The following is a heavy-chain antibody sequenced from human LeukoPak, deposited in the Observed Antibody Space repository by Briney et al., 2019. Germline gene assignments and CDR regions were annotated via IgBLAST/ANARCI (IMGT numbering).Heavy chain of an antibody. J-gene: IGHJ4*02. CDR1: GFSLSNARMG. Sequence: SGPTLVNPTETLTLTCTVSGFSLSNARMGVSWIRQPPGKALGWLAHIFSNDEKSYSTSLKSRLTISKDTSKSQVVLTMTNMDPVDTATYYCARIKVVYDSSGYFGYYFDYWGQGTLVTVSS. V-gene: IGHV2-26*01. D-gene: IGHD3-22*01. CDR2: IFSNDEK. CDR3: ARIKVVYDSSGYFGYYFDY.